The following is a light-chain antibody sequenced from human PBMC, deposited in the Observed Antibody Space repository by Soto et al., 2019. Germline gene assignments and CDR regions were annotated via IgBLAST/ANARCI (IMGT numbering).Light chain of an antibody. CDR3: QQYNKWPPYT. J-gene: IGKJ2*01. Sequence: EIVMTQSPANLSVSPGERATLYCRASRSVSSNLAWYQQKPGQGPRLLIYGASTRATGIPARFSGSGSGTEFTLTISSLQSEDFAVYYCQQYNKWPPYTFGQGTKVEIK. CDR1: RSVSSN. V-gene: IGKV3-15*01. CDR2: GAS.